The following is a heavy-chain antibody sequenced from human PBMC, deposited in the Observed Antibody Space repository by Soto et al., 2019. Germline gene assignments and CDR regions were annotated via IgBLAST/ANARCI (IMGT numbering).Heavy chain of an antibody. D-gene: IGHD3-3*01. J-gene: IGHJ4*02. CDR1: GFTFSGSA. CDR2: IRSKANSYAT. CDR3: TRGERYYDFWSGYL. Sequence: GGSLRLSCAASGFTFSGSAMHWVRQASGKGLEWVGRIRSKANSYATAYAASVKGRFTISRDDSKNTAYLQMNSLKTEDTAVYYCTRGERYYDFWSGYLGGQGTLVTVSS. V-gene: IGHV3-73*01.